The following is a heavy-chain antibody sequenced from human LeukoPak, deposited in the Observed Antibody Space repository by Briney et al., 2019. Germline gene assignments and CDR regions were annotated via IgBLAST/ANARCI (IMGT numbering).Heavy chain of an antibody. CDR1: GFTFTTYA. CDR3: ARVTRDDSGDYVKLDY. Sequence: GGSLRLSCAASGFTFTTYALFWVRQAPGMGLEWVATISYDGSNKWYADSVKGRFTFSRDNSKNTVYLQMNSLRPEDTAVYYCARVTRDDSGDYVKLDYWGRGTLVTVSS. CDR2: ISYDGSNK. J-gene: IGHJ4*02. D-gene: IGHD4-17*01. V-gene: IGHV3-30-3*01.